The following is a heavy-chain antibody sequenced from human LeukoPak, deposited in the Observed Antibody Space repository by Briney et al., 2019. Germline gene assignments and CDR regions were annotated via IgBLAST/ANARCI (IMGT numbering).Heavy chain of an antibody. CDR2: INHSGST. Sequence: SVTLSLTCAVDGGSFSGYYWSWIRQPPGKGLEWIGEINHSGSTNYNPSLKSRVTISVDTSKNQFSLKLSSVTAADTAVYYCARIPLWDYYCDYCGQGTLVTVSS. J-gene: IGHJ4*02. CDR1: GGSFSGYY. V-gene: IGHV4-34*01. D-gene: IGHD3-10*01. CDR3: ARIPLWDYYCDY.